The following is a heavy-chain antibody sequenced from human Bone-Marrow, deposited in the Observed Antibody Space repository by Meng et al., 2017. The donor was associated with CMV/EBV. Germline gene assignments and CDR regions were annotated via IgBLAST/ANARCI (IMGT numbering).Heavy chain of an antibody. V-gene: IGHV3-23*03. CDR2: IYSGGSST. Sequence: GGSLRLSCAASGFTFSDYYMSWVRQAPGKGLVWVSVIYSGGSSTYYADSVKGRFTISRDNSKNTLYLQMNSLRAEDTAVYYCAKTLRGSALFGYWGQGTLVTVSS. J-gene: IGHJ4*02. CDR3: AKTLRGSALFGY. CDR1: GFTFSDYY.